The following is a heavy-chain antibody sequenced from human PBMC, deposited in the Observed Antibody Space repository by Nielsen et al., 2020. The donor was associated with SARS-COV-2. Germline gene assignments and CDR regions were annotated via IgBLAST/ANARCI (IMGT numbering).Heavy chain of an antibody. J-gene: IGHJ5*02. CDR2: IYYSGST. CDR3: AREGFHYDFWSGYYTNWFDP. D-gene: IGHD3-3*01. Sequence: PGKGLEWIGYIYYSGSTNYNPSLKSRVTISVDTSKNQFSLKLSSVTAADTAVYYCAREGFHYDFWSGYYTNWFDPWGQGTLVTVSS. V-gene: IGHV4-59*13.